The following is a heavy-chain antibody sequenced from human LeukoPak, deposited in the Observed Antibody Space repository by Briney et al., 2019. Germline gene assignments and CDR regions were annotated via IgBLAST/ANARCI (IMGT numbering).Heavy chain of an antibody. CDR2: IWYDGSNK. D-gene: IGHD6-13*01. CDR3: ARDGPGRVSPDH. Sequence: GGSLRLSCAASGFTLSSYGMHWVRQAPDKGLEWVAVIWYDGSNKYYADSVKGRFTISRDNSKNTLYLQMNSLRAEDTAVYYCARDGPGRVSPDHWGQGTLVTVSS. CDR1: GFTLSSYG. J-gene: IGHJ4*02. V-gene: IGHV3-33*01.